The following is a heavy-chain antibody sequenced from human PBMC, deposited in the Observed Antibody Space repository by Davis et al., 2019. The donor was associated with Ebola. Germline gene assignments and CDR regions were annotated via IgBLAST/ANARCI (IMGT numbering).Heavy chain of an antibody. CDR2: ISGSGGST. D-gene: IGHD6-19*01. CDR1: GFTFSSYA. J-gene: IGHJ5*02. CDR3: AKSGDQWLVLGNWFDP. V-gene: IGHV3-23*01. Sequence: GESLKISCAASGFTFSSYAMSWVRQAPGKGLEWVSAISGSGGSTYYADSVKGRFTISRDNSKNTLYLQMNSLRAEDTAVYYCAKSGDQWLVLGNWFDPWGQGTLVTVSS.